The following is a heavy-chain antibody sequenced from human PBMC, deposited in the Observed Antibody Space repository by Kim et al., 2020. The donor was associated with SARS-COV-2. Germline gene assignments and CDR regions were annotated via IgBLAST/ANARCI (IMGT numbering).Heavy chain of an antibody. D-gene: IGHD3-22*01. J-gene: IGHJ4*02. Sequence: ESGKGRFTISRDNSKNTLYLQMNSLRAEDTAVYYCAKDHYDSSGYYLIDYWGQGTLVTVSS. V-gene: IGHV3-33*06. CDR3: AKDHYDSSGYYLIDY.